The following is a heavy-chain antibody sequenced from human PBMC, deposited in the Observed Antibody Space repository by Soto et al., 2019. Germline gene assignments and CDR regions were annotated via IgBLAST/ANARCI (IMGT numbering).Heavy chain of an antibody. V-gene: IGHV3-53*01. CDR2: IYSGGTT. J-gene: IGHJ4*02. CDR1: GFTVRANY. CDR3: HGYGY. D-gene: IGHD5-12*01. Sequence: EVQLVESGGGLIQPGGSLRLSCAVSGFTVRANYMSWVRQAPGKGLEWVSVIYSGGTTYYADSVKGRFIISRDISKNTLYLQMNFLGAEDAAVYYCHGYGYWGQGTLVTVSS.